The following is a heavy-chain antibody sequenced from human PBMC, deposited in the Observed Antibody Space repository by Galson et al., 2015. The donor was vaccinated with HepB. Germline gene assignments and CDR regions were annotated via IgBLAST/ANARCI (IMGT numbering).Heavy chain of an antibody. D-gene: IGHD1-14*01. J-gene: IGHJ2*01. CDR2: VSRSGANT. CDR3: AKESPGGWYFDL. Sequence: SLRLSCAGSGFNFSTFAMSWVRQAPGKGLEWVSAVSRSGANTYYADSVKGRFTISRDNSKNTLFLQMNSLRVEDTAVYHCAKESPGGWYFDLWGRGILVTVSS. CDR1: GFNFSTFA. V-gene: IGHV3-23*01.